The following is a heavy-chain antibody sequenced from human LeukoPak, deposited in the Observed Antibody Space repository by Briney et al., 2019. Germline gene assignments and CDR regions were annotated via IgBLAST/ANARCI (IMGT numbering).Heavy chain of an antibody. V-gene: IGHV4-4*09. CDR2: IYTRGST. Sequence: PSETLSLTCTVSGGSISSYYWSWIRQPPGKGLEWIGYIYTRGSTNYNPSLKSRVTMSVDTSKNQCSLKLSSVTAADTAVYYCARDGEDGYNYFDYWGQGTLVTVSS. CDR1: GGSISSYY. D-gene: IGHD5-24*01. J-gene: IGHJ4*02. CDR3: ARDGEDGYNYFDY.